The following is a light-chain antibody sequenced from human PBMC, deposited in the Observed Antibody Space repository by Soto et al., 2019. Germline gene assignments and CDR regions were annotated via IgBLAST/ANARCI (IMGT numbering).Light chain of an antibody. CDR2: DAS. CDR1: QSVSSY. J-gene: IGKJ4*01. V-gene: IGKV3-11*01. CDR3: QQRSNWLLT. Sequence: EIVLTQSQATLSLSPGERATLSCRASQSVSSYLAWYQQKPGQAPRLLIYDASNRATGIPARFSGSGSGTYFTLTISSLEPEDFAVYYCQQRSNWLLTFGGGTKVEIK.